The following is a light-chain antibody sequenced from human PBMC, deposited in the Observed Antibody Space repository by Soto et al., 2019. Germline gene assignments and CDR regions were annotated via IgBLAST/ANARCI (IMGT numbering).Light chain of an antibody. J-gene: IGKJ1*01. CDR2: DAS. Sequence: EIVMTQSPSTLSVSLGDTVTLSCRASQTISGWLAWYQQRPGKAPSLLIFDASTMESGVPPRFSGSGSGTTFTLAISSLQSEDFAVYYCLQYNSWYRTFGQGTKVDIK. CDR3: LQYNSWYRT. CDR1: QTISGW. V-gene: IGKV1-5*01.